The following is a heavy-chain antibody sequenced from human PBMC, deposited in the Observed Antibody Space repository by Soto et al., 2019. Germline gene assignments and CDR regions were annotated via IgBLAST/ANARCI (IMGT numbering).Heavy chain of an antibody. CDR2: THHIGTS. D-gene: IGHD1-26*01. J-gene: IGHJ3*02. Sequence: QVQLQESGPGLVKPSQTLSLICSVSGDSMTRVDHFWSWVRQPPGKGLEWIGYTHHIGTSFYNPSIXXRXSLSVDTSQNHVSLTLTSVTAADTAVYYCARNGLVGHDALDIWGQGTMVIVSS. V-gene: IGHV4-30-4*01. CDR1: GDSMTRVDHF. CDR3: ARNGLVGHDALDI.